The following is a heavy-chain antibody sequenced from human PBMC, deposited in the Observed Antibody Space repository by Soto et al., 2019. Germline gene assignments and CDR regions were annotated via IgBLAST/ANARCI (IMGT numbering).Heavy chain of an antibody. D-gene: IGHD3-22*01. J-gene: IGHJ4*02. CDR2: INPSGGST. CDR3: ARADYYDSSGFYYDC. CDR1: GYIFTNHY. V-gene: IGHV1-46*01. Sequence: QVQLVQSGAEVKKPGASVKVSCKASGYIFTNHYIHWVRQAPGQGLEWMVIINPSGGSTNYLQKFQGRITMTRDTSTSTVYMALSSLRSEDTAVYFCARADYYDSSGFYYDCWGQGTLVTVSS.